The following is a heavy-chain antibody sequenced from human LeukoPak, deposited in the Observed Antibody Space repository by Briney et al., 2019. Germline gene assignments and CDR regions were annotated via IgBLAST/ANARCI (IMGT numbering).Heavy chain of an antibody. CDR2: ISGSGRTI. Sequence: GGSLRLSCAASGFTFSDYYRSWMGRAPGKGVVGGSYISGSGRTIYYADSVKGRFTISRDNAKNSLYLQMNSLRAEDPAVYYCARGTIAARGDYYYYMDVWGKGTTVTVSS. D-gene: IGHD6-6*01. V-gene: IGHV3-11*04. CDR3: ARGTIAARGDYYYYMDV. J-gene: IGHJ6*03. CDR1: GFTFSDYY.